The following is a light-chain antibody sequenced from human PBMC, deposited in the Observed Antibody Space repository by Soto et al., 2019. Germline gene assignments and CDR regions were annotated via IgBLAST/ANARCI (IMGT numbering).Light chain of an antibody. V-gene: IGKV3-11*01. CDR3: QQRSSWPLT. CDR1: QSVGRY. Sequence: EIVLTQSPATLSLSPGERATLSCRVSQSVGRYFAWYQQKPGQAPRLLIYDASSRATGIPARFSGSGSGTDFTLTISSLEPEDFAVYYCQQRSSWPLTFGQGTRVEMK. J-gene: IGKJ1*01. CDR2: DAS.